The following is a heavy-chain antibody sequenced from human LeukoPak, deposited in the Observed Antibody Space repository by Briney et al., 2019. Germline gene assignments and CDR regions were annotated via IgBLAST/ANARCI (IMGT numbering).Heavy chain of an antibody. CDR1: GGSISSSSYY. Sequence: PSETLSLTCTVPGGSISSSSYYWSWIRQPPGKGLEWIGYIYYSGSTNYNPSLKSRVTISVDTSKNQFSLKLSSVTAADTAVYYCARSNGWFDPWGQGTLVTVSS. D-gene: IGHD2-8*01. CDR2: IYYSGST. CDR3: ARSNGWFDP. V-gene: IGHV4-61*01. J-gene: IGHJ5*02.